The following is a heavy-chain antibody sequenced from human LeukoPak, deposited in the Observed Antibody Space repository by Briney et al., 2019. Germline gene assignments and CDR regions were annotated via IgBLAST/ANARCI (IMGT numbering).Heavy chain of an antibody. CDR3: ARDERVGAPGGWFDP. Sequence: GGSLRLSCAASGFTFSSYGMHWVRQAPGKGLEWVAFLRYDGSNKYYADSVKGRFTISRDNSKNTLYLQMNSLRAEDTAVYYCARDERVGAPGGWFDPWGQGTLVTVSS. D-gene: IGHD1-26*01. V-gene: IGHV3-30*02. J-gene: IGHJ5*02. CDR1: GFTFSSYG. CDR2: LRYDGSNK.